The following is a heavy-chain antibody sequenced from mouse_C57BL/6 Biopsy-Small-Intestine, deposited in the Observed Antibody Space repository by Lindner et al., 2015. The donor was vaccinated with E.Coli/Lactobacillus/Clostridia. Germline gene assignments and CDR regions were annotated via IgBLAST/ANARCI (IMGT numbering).Heavy chain of an antibody. CDR1: GYAFTNYL. CDR2: FYPGSGSI. D-gene: IGHD2-1*01. J-gene: IGHJ3*01. V-gene: IGHV1-62-2*01. CDR3: ARHEEGLYYGNFWFPY. Sequence: VQLQESGAELVRPGTSVKVSCKASGYAFTNYLIEWVKQRSGQGLEWIGWFYPGSGSIKYNEKFKDKATLTADKSSSTVYMELSRLTSEDSAVYFCARHEEGLYYGNFWFPYWGQGTLVTVSA.